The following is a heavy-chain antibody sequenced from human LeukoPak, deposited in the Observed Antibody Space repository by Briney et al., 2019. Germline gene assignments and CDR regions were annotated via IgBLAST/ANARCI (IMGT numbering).Heavy chain of an antibody. CDR2: INHSGST. V-gene: IGHV4-34*01. J-gene: IGHJ3*02. CDR3: ARVDDSSGLGAFDI. CDR1: GGSFSGYY. D-gene: IGHD3-22*01. Sequence: SETLSLTCAVYGGSFSGYYWSWIRQPPGKGLEWIGEINHSGSTNYNPSLKSRVTISVDTSKNQFSLKLSSVTAADTAVYYCARVDDSSGLGAFDIWGQGTMVTVSS.